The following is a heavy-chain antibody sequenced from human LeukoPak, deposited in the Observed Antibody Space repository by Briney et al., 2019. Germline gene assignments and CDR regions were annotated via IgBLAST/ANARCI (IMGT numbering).Heavy chain of an antibody. J-gene: IGHJ4*02. CDR1: GITLSNYG. Sequence: GSLRLSCAVSGITLSNYGMSWVRQAPGKGLEWVAGISGSGGSTNYAASVKGRFTISRDNPKNTLYLQMNSLRAEDTAVYFCAKRGVVIRVILVGFHEEAYYFDSWGQGALVTVSS. CDR2: ISGSGGST. V-gene: IGHV3-23*01. D-gene: IGHD3-22*01. CDR3: AKRGVVIRVILVGFHEEAYYFDS.